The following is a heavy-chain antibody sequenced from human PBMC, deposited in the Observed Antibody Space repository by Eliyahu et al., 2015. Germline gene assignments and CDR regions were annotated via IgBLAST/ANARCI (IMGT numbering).Heavy chain of an antibody. D-gene: IGHD3-22*01. CDR1: GFTFXSYW. CDR3: ARGDYYDTSGDYIDAFDV. J-gene: IGHJ3*01. CDR2: IKQDGSAV. Sequence: EVQLVESGGGLVQPGGSLRLSCXAXGFTFXSYWRSWVRQAPGKGLEWVTNIKQDGSAVFYLDSVKXRFTISRDNAKNSLFLQMNSLRAEDTALYYCARGDYYDTSGDYIDAFDVWGLGTMVTVSS. V-gene: IGHV3-7*03.